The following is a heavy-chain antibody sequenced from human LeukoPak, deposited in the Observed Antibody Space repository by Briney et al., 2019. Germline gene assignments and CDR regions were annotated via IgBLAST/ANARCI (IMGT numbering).Heavy chain of an antibody. CDR3: AREYSSSSGKALDY. CDR1: SGSLGSYY. CDR2: IYTSGST. J-gene: IGHJ4*02. V-gene: IGHV4-4*07. D-gene: IGHD6-6*01. Sequence: SETLSLTCTVSSGSLGSYYWNWLRQPAGKGLEWIGHIYTSGSTNYNPSLKSRVTMSVDTSKNQFSLKLNSVTAADTAFYYCAREYSSSSGKALDYWGQGTLVAVSS.